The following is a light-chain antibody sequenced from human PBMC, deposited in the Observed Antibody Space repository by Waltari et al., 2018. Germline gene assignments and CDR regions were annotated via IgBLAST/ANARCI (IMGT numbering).Light chain of an antibody. Sequence: QSALTQPRSVSGSPGQSVTISCTGTSSDVGGYNAVSWYQQHPGTAPKLIIYDVNKRPSGVPDRLSRYKSGNTASLTISGLQGEDEADYYCCSFAGIPPYVFVTGTKVTVL. V-gene: IGLV2-11*01. CDR3: CSFAGIPPYV. J-gene: IGLJ1*01. CDR1: SSDVGGYNA. CDR2: DVN.